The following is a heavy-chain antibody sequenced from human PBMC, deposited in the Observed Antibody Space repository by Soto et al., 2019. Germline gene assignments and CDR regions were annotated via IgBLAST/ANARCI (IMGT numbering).Heavy chain of an antibody. CDR3: ARETASESHYYYYGMDV. V-gene: IGHV1-69*13. CDR1: GGTFSSYA. J-gene: IGHJ6*02. Sequence: GASVTVSCKASGGTFSSYAISWVRQAPGQGLEWMGGIIPIFGTANYAQKFQGRVTITADESTSTAYMELSSLRSEDTAVYYCARETASESHYYYYGMDVWGQGTTVTVSS. CDR2: IIPIFGTA. D-gene: IGHD3-3*01.